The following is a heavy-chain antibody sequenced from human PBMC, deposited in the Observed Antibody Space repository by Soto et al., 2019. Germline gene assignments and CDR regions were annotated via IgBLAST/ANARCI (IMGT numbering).Heavy chain of an antibody. CDR3: AVLRYSDPRGEY. V-gene: IGHV1-58*01. CDR1: GFTFTSSA. Sequence: QMQLVQSGPEVKKPGTSVKVSCKASGFTFTSSAVQWVRQARGQRLEWMGWIVVGSGNTNYAQKFQERVTITRDMSTRTAYMELSSLSSEDTAVYYCAVLRYSDPRGEYWGQGTLVTVSS. J-gene: IGHJ4*02. D-gene: IGHD1-26*01. CDR2: IVVGSGNT.